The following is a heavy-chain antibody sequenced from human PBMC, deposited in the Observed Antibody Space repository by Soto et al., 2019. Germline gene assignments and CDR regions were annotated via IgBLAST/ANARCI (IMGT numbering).Heavy chain of an antibody. J-gene: IGHJ4*02. V-gene: IGHV1-69*18. CDR3: ARALKISSAWCFAF. CDR2: IIPIIGTA. D-gene: IGHD6-19*01. Sequence: QVQLVQSGAEVRKSGSSVKVSCKATGGSFSTYAINWVRQAPGQGLEWMGMIIPIIGTANYSQTFQGRLTLTADESTGTAYMELHSLRPEDRDIYYCARALKISSAWCFAFWGQGTQVAVS. CDR1: GGSFSTYA.